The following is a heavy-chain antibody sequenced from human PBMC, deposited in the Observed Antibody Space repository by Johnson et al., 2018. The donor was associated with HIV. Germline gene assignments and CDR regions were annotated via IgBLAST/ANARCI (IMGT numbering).Heavy chain of an antibody. CDR2: IKQDGSEK. CDR3: ARVSGWYEKGAFDI. J-gene: IGHJ3*02. Sequence: VQLVESGGGLVQPGGSLRLSCAASGFTFSSYWMSWVRQAPGKGLEWVANIKQDGSEKYYVDSVKGRFTISRDNAKNSLYLQMNSLRAEYTAVYYCARVSGWYEKGAFDIWGQGTMVTVSS. D-gene: IGHD6-19*01. V-gene: IGHV3-7*01. CDR1: GFTFSSYW.